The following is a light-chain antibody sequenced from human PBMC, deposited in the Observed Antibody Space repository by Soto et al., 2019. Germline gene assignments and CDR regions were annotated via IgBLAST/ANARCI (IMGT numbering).Light chain of an antibody. CDR2: GAS. Sequence: EIAMTQSPATLSVSPGERATLSCRASQSVSSDLAWYQQRPGQAPRLLIYGASTRATGTPARFSGSGSGKEFTVTISSLQSEDFAVYYCQQHNNWPWTFGQGTKVEIK. CDR1: QSVSSD. V-gene: IGKV3-15*01. CDR3: QQHNNWPWT. J-gene: IGKJ1*01.